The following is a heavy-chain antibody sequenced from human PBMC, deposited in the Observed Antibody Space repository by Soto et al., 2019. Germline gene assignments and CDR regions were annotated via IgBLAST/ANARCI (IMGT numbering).Heavy chain of an antibody. CDR3: ARDGESSSSSDFDF. V-gene: IGHV3-48*02. CDR1: GFTFGYYN. J-gene: IGHJ4*02. D-gene: IGHD2-2*01. CDR2: VRSSGDDT. Sequence: DVQLVESGGGLVQPGGSLRLSCAASGFTFGYYNMHWVRQAPGKGLEWVSFVRSSGDDTYYADSVKGRFTISRDNAKYSLYLQMNSLREEDTAVYYCARDGESSSSSDFDFWGQGALVTVSS.